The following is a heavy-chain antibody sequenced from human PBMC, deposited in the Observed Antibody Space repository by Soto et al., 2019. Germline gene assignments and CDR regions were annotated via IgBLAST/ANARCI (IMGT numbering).Heavy chain of an antibody. CDR3: ASGRNYYDSSGYSPLDY. D-gene: IGHD3-22*01. V-gene: IGHV3-30*03. CDR1: GFTFRSYG. Sequence: PWGSLRLSCAASGFTFRSYGMHWVRQAPGKGLEWVAVISYDGSKKYYADSVKGRFTISRDNSKNTLYLQMNSLRAEDTAVYYCASGRNYYDSSGYSPLDYWGQGTLVTVSS. CDR2: ISYDGSKK. J-gene: IGHJ4*02.